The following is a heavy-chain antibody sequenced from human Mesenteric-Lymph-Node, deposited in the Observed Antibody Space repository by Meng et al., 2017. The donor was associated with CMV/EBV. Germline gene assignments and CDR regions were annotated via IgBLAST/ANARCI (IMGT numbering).Heavy chain of an antibody. CDR3: AKESGFRLDY. D-gene: IGHD3-10*01. J-gene: IGHJ4*02. Sequence: GGSLRLSCAASGFTFTSYAIHWVRQAPGEGLEWVAFIRYDDSDKYYVDSVKGRFIISRDNSKNTLYLQMNSLRAEDTAVYYCAKESGFRLDYWGQGTLVTVSS. V-gene: IGHV3-30*02. CDR2: IRYDDSDK. CDR1: GFTFTSYA.